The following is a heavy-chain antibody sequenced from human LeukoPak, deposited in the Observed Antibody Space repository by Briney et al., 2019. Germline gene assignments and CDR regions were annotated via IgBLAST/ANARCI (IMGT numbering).Heavy chain of an antibody. CDR3: ARAVIVKDSNTVTKEMDRGAPVDY. CDR1: GFTFSSYW. J-gene: IGHJ4*02. Sequence: PGGSLRLSCAASGFTFSSYWMHWVRQAPGKGLVWVSRINSDGSSTTYADSVKGRFTISRDNAKNSLYLQMNSLRAEDTAVYYCARAVIVKDSNTVTKEMDRGAPVDYWGQGTLVTVSS. D-gene: IGHD4-17*01. CDR2: INSDGSST. V-gene: IGHV3-74*01.